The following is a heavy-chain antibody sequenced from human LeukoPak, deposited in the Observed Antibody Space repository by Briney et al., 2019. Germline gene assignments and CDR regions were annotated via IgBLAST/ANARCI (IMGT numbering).Heavy chain of an antibody. D-gene: IGHD6-6*01. CDR3: AKPRVVGHSSSSAFDN. CDR2: LSYDGSKK. V-gene: IGHV3-30*18. J-gene: IGHJ4*02. CDR1: GFTFSSYG. Sequence: PGGSLRLSCAASGFTFSSYGMHWVRQAPGKGLEWVAVLSYDGSKKYYADSVKGRFTISRDNSKNTVYLQMNSLRAEDTAVYYCAKPRVVGHSSSSAFDNWGQGTLVTVSS.